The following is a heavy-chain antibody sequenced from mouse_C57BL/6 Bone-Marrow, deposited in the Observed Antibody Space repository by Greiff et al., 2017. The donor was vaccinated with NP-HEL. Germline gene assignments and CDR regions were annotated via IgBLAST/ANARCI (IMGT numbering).Heavy chain of an antibody. V-gene: IGHV5-6*01. J-gene: IGHJ3*01. CDR1: GFTFSSYG. D-gene: IGHD2-1*01. CDR3: ARHGDLLLFAY. CDR2: ISSGGSYT. Sequence: EVQLVESGGDLVKPGGSLKLSCAASGFTFSSYGMSWVRQTPDKRLEWVATISSGGSYTYYPDSVKGRFTISRDNAKNTLYLQMSSLKSEDTAMYYCARHGDLLLFAYWGQGTLVTVSA.